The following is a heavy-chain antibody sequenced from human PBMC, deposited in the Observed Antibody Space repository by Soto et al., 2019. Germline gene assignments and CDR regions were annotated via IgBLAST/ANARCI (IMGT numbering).Heavy chain of an antibody. J-gene: IGHJ3*02. CDR3: AHPPWYSSGWYPGAGGAFDI. CDR2: IYWDDDK. V-gene: IGHV2-5*02. Sequence: QITLKESGPTLVKPTQTLTLTCTFSGFSLSTSGVGVGWIRQPPGKALEWLALIYWDDDKRYSPSLKSRLTITKDTSKTQVVLTMTNMDPVDTATYYCAHPPWYSSGWYPGAGGAFDIWGQGTMVTVSS. D-gene: IGHD6-19*01. CDR1: GFSLSTSGVG.